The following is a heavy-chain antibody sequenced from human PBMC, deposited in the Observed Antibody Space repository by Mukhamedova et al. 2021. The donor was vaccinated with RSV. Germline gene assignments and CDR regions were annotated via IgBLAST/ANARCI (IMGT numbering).Heavy chain of an antibody. CDR3: ARGRPQYYYGSGSPVGDAFDI. CDR2: SGGST. V-gene: IGHV3-66*02. D-gene: IGHD3-10*01. Sequence: SGGSTYYADSVKGRFTISRDNFKNTLYLQMNSLRAEDTAVYYCARGRPQYYYGSGSPVGDAFDIWGQGTMVTVSS. J-gene: IGHJ3*02.